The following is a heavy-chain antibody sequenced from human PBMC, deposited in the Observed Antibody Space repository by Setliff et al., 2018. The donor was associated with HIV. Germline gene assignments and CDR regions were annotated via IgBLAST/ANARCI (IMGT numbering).Heavy chain of an antibody. CDR3: ARDGSRTTGATGYYYGLDA. J-gene: IGHJ6*02. CDR1: GYSISNDYY. CDR2: IYHSGNT. D-gene: IGHD1-1*01. Sequence: LSLTCTVSGYSISNDYYWGWIRPPPGKGLEWIASIYHSGNTYYNPSLKSRVTISVDTSKNQFSLRLSSVTAADTAVYYCARDGSRTTGATGYYYGLDAWGQGTTVTVSS. V-gene: IGHV4-38-2*02.